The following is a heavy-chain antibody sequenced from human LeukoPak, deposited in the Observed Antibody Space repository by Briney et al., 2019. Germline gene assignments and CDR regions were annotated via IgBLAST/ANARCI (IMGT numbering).Heavy chain of an antibody. V-gene: IGHV3-53*01. CDR1: GFTVSSNY. D-gene: IGHD6-19*01. Sequence: GGSLRLSCAASGFTVSSNYMSWVRQAPGKGLEWVSVIYSGGSTYYADSVKGRFTISRDNSKNTLYLQMNSLRAEDTAVYYCARVMWDQGPAVAGTRWFDPWGQGTLVTVSS. CDR3: ARVMWDQGPAVAGTRWFDP. J-gene: IGHJ5*02. CDR2: IYSGGST.